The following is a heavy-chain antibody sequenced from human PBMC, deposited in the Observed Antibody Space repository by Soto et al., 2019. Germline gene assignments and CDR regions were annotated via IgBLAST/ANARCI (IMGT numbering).Heavy chain of an antibody. V-gene: IGHV4-59*01. CDR1: GGSISSYY. J-gene: IGHJ6*02. CDR3: ARVIGPTGGMDV. Sequence: SETLSLTCTVSGGSISSYYWSWIRQPPGKGLEWIGYIYYSGSTNYNPSLKSRVTISVDTSKNQFSLKLSSVTAADTAVYYCARVIGPTGGMDVWGQGTTVTVSS. CDR2: IYYSGST. D-gene: IGHD2-21*01.